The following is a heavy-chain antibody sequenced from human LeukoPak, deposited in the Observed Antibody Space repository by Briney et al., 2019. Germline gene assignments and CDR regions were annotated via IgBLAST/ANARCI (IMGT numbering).Heavy chain of an antibody. J-gene: IGHJ4*02. CDR2: INPKCGGT. CDR3: ARRKSGTNPGAFDS. V-gene: IGHV1-2*07. D-gene: IGHD3-10*01. Sequence: ASVKVSCKASGYTFTDYHLHWVRQAPGQGLQWMAWINPKCGGTSRSRQFQGRITLTSDTSIDTAYLQLSRLTSDDTAVYFCARRKSGTNPGAFDSWGQGTLVTVSS. CDR1: GYTFTDYH.